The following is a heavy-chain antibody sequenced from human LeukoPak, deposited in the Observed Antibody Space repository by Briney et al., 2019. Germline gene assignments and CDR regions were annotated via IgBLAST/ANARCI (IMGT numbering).Heavy chain of an antibody. Sequence: SETLSLTCTVSGGSISTSYWGWIRQPPGKGLEWIGSSYYSGSTYYNPSLKSRVTISVDTSKKQFSLKLSSVTAADTAVYYCARRDCGGDCYSGVKIDYWGQGTLVTVSS. CDR2: SYYSGST. CDR3: ARRDCGGDCYSGVKIDY. CDR1: GGSISTSY. V-gene: IGHV4-39*01. D-gene: IGHD2-21*01. J-gene: IGHJ4*02.